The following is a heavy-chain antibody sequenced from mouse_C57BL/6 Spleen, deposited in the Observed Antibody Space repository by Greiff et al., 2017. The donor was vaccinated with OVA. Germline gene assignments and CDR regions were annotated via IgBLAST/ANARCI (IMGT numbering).Heavy chain of an antibody. V-gene: IGHV5-4*01. CDR2: ISDGGSYT. CDR1: GFTFSSYA. Sequence: EVKVVESGGGLVKPGGSLKLSCAASGFTFSSYAMSWVRQTPEKRLEWVATISDGGSYTYYPDNVKGRFTISRDNAKNNLYLQMSHLKSEDTAMYYCARDPRPYDAMDYWGQGTSVTVSS. CDR3: ARDPRPYDAMDY. J-gene: IGHJ4*01. D-gene: IGHD6-5*01.